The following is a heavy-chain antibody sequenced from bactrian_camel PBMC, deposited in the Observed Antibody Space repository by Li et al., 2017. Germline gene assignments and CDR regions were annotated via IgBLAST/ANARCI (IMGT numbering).Heavy chain of an antibody. CDR1: TASYSTYC. J-gene: IGHJ4*01. CDR3: AADPPWESECPSIGAPAEFDY. CDR2: FDFSGGT. V-gene: IGHV3S53*01. Sequence: HVQLVESGGDSVQNGGSLRLSCAASTASYSTYCMAWFRQIPGKEREGVAVFDFSGGTTYADSVQDRFTISKDDADNTLYLQMNGLKPEDTAMYYCAADPPWESECPSIGAPAEFDYWGQGTQVTVS.